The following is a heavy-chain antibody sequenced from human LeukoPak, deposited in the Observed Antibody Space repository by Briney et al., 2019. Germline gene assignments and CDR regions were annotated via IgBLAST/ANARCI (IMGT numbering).Heavy chain of an antibody. D-gene: IGHD3-3*01. J-gene: IGHJ6*03. CDR3: ARDKPFRSGYYMDV. CDR1: GGSISYSDYY. CDR2: IYYSGST. Sequence: SETLSLTCTVSGGSISYSDYYWGWIRQPPGKALEWIGSIYYSGSTFYNPSLESRVTISVDTSKNQFSLKLSSVTAADTAVYYCARDKPFRSGYYMDVWGKGTTVTVSS. V-gene: IGHV4-39*07.